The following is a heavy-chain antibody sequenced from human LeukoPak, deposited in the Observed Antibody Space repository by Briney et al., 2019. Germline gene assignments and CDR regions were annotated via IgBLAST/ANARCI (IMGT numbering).Heavy chain of an antibody. CDR3: ARTVYGDYGGYYFDY. CDR2: IYTSGST. V-gene: IGHV4-39*07. CDR1: GGSISSSSYY. D-gene: IGHD4-17*01. J-gene: IGHJ4*02. Sequence: SETLSLTCTVSGGSISSSSYYWGWIRQPPGKGLEWIGRIYTSGSTNYNPSLKSRVTMSVDTSKNQFSLKLSSVTAADTAVYYCARTVYGDYGGYYFDYWGQGTLVTVSS.